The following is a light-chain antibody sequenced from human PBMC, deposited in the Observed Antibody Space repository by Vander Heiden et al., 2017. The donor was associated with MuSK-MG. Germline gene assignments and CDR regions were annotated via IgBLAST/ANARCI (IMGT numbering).Light chain of an antibody. Sequence: DNQMTQSQSSLSASVGDRVTITCQASQDISNYLNWYQQKPGKAPKLLIYDASNLETGVPARFSGSGSGTDFTFTISSLQPEDFATYYCQQDDNLPYTFGQGTKLEIK. J-gene: IGKJ2*01. CDR2: DAS. V-gene: IGKV1-33*01. CDR3: QQDDNLPYT. CDR1: QDISNY.